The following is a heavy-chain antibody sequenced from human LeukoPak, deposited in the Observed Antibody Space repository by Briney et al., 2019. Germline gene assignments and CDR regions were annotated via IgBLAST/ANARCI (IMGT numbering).Heavy chain of an antibody. CDR3: ARDQGSSSWDNWFDP. CDR1: GFTFSSYW. V-gene: IGHV3-74*01. Sequence: GGSLRLSCAASGFTFSSYWMHWVRQAPGKGLVWVSRINSDGSSTSYADSVKGRFTISRDNAKNTLYPQMNSLRAEDTAVYYCARDQGSSSWDNWFDPWGQGTLVTVSS. J-gene: IGHJ5*02. D-gene: IGHD6-13*01. CDR2: INSDGSST.